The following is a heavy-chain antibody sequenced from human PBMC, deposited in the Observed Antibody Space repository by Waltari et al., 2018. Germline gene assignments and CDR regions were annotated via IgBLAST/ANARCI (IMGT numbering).Heavy chain of an antibody. Sequence: QVQLVQSGAEVKKPGSSVKVSCKASGGTFSSYAISWVRQAPGQGLEWMGRSIPIFGTANDAQKFQGRVTITADKSTSTAYMELSSLRSEDTAVYYCARDDYDILTGYPLNYYYGMDVWGQGTTVTVSS. CDR1: GGTFSSYA. CDR3: ARDDYDILTGYPLNYYYGMDV. D-gene: IGHD3-9*01. CDR2: SIPIFGTA. V-gene: IGHV1-69*08. J-gene: IGHJ6*02.